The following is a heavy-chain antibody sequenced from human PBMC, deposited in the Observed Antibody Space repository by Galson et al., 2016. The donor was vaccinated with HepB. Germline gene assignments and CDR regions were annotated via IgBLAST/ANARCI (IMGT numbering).Heavy chain of an antibody. V-gene: IGHV3-23*01. CDR1: GFTFSTYA. J-gene: IGHJ4*02. CDR3: TRAAAPPHFEF. D-gene: IGHD6-25*01. CDR2: ITDSGGSA. Sequence: SLRLSCAASGFTFSTYAMRWVRQAPGKGLEWVSSITDSGGSAYYADSVKGRFTISRDNSKNTLFLQMNSLRAEDTAICYCTRAAAPPHFEFWGQGALVTVSS.